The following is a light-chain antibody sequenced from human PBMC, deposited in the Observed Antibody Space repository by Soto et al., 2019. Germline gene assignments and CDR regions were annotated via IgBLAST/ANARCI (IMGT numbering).Light chain of an antibody. CDR1: HTITVY. J-gene: IGKJ1*01. CDR2: AAS. V-gene: IGKV1-39*01. CDR3: QQTYSIPWT. Sequence: DLQMTQSPSSLSASVGDRVTITCRTSHTITVYLNWYQQKPGKAPKLLIYAASSLQSGVPSRFSGSGSGTDFTLTLSSLQPDDSATYYCQQTYSIPWTFGQGTKVEIK.